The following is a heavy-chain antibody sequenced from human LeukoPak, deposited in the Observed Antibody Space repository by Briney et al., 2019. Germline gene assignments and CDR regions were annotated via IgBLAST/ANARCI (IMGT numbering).Heavy chain of an antibody. CDR2: INPSGGST. V-gene: IGHV1-46*01. CDR3: ARGKFSYYDSSGYSDAFDI. Sequence: GASVKVSCKASGYTFTSYYMHWVRQAPGQGLEWMGIINPSGGSTSYAQKFQGRVTMTRDMSTSTVYMELSSLRSEDTAVYYCARGKFSYYDSSGYSDAFDIWGKGTTVTISS. J-gene: IGHJ3*02. CDR1: GYTFTSYY. D-gene: IGHD3-22*01.